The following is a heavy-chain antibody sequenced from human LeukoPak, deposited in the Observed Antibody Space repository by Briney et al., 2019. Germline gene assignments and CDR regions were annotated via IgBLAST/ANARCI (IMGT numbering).Heavy chain of an antibody. Sequence: GGSLRLSCAASGFTFSSYWMSWVCQAPGKGLEWVANIKQDGSEKYYVDSVKGRFTISRDNAKNSLYLQMNSLRAEDTAVYYCARGPSGSYYSAHPYYYMDVWGKGTTVTVSS. CDR1: GFTFSSYW. J-gene: IGHJ6*03. D-gene: IGHD1-26*01. CDR2: IKQDGSEK. CDR3: ARGPSGSYYSAHPYYYMDV. V-gene: IGHV3-7*04.